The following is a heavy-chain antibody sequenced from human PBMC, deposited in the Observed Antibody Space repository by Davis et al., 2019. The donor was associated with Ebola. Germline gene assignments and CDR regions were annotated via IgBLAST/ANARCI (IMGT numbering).Heavy chain of an antibody. Sequence: GESLKISCAASGFRFSDYYMTWIRQAPGRGLECISYISDTGRTIYYADSVKGRFTISRDNAKSTLYLQMNSLSAEDTAVYYCTRGLCSGGRCDYYYGMDVWGQGTTVTVSS. CDR1: GFRFSDYY. J-gene: IGHJ6*02. CDR3: TRGLCSGGRCDYYYGMDV. CDR2: ISDTGRTI. V-gene: IGHV3-11*04. D-gene: IGHD2-15*01.